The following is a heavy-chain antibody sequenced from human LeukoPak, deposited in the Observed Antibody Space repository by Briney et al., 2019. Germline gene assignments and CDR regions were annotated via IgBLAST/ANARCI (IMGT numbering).Heavy chain of an antibody. Sequence: GGSLRLSCAASGFTFSSYAMSWVRQAPGKGLEWVSSISGSGGSTYYADSVKGRLTISRDNSKNTLYLQMNSLRAEDTAVYYCAKVPVFSLTISEVVTDDAFDIWGQGTIVTVSS. CDR1: GFTFSSYA. J-gene: IGHJ3*02. V-gene: IGHV3-23*01. D-gene: IGHD3-3*01. CDR2: ISGSGGST. CDR3: AKVPVFSLTISEVVTDDAFDI.